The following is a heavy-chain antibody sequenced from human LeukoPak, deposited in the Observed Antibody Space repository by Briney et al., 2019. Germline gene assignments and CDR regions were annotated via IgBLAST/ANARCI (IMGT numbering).Heavy chain of an antibody. V-gene: IGHV1-8*03. CDR2: MNPNSGNT. CDR3: ARDRIPFDYVWGSYRYRAPDY. Sequence: GASVKVSCKASGYTFTSYDINWVRQATGQGLEWMGWMNPNSGNTGYAQKFQGRVTITRNTSISTAYMELSSPRSEDTAVYYCARDRIPFDYVWGSYRYRAPDYWGQGTLVTVSS. CDR1: GYTFTSYD. D-gene: IGHD3-16*02. J-gene: IGHJ4*02.